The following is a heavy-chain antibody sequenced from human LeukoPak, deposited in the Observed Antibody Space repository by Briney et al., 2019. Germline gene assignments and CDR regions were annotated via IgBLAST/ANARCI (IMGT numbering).Heavy chain of an antibody. CDR2: ISYDGSNK. J-gene: IGHJ6*02. Sequence: PGGSLRLSCTASGFTFSSYGMHWVRQAPGKGLEWVAVISYDGSNKYYADSVKGRFTISRDNSKNTLYLQMNSLRAEDTAVYYCAKSRPRPVTYSGSYYGYYYYGMDVWGQGTTVTVSS. V-gene: IGHV3-30*18. CDR1: GFTFSSYG. CDR3: AKSRPRPVTYSGSYYGYYYYGMDV. D-gene: IGHD1-26*01.